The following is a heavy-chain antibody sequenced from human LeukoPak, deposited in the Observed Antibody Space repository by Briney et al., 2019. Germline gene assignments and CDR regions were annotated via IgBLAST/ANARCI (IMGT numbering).Heavy chain of an antibody. CDR3: ARGSRYTSYHGFYFDY. V-gene: IGHV4-59*01. D-gene: IGHD2-2*01. CDR1: GGSISSYY. CDR2: IYYSGST. Sequence: SETLSLTCTVSGGSISSYYWSWIRQPPGKELEWIGYIYYSGSTNYNPSLKSRVTISVDTSKNQFSLKLSSVTAADTAVYYCARGSRYTSYHGFYFDYWGQGTLVTVSS. J-gene: IGHJ4*02.